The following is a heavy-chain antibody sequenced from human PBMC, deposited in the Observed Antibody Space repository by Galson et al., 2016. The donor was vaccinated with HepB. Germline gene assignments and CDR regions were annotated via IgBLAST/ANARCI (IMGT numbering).Heavy chain of an antibody. CDR3: ARAIRNQLLSEH. Sequence: SVKVSCKASGYSFSDYDFAWVRQASGQGLEWMGWMNPSSGNSNFAQRLRGRIRVTSDASINTAYLELSSLTSEYTAVYYCARAIRNQLLSEHWGQGTLVTVSS. CDR1: GYSFSDYD. J-gene: IGHJ4*02. V-gene: IGHV1-8*01. CDR2: MNPSSGNS. D-gene: IGHD6-6*01.